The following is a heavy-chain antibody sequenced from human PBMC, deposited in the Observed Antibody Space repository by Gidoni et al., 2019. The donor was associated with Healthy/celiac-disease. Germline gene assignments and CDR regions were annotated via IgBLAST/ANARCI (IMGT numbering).Heavy chain of an antibody. CDR1: GFTFSSYA. Sequence: QVQLVESGGGVVQPGRSLRLSCAASGFTFSSYAMHWVRQAPGKGLEWVAVISHDGSNKYYADSVKGRFTISRDNSKNTLYLQMNSLRAEDTAVYYCARDRVVPAAYGPSVYYYYYGMDVWGQGTTVTVSS. J-gene: IGHJ6*02. CDR3: ARDRVVPAAYGPSVYYYYYGMDV. V-gene: IGHV3-30-3*01. CDR2: ISHDGSNK. D-gene: IGHD2-2*01.